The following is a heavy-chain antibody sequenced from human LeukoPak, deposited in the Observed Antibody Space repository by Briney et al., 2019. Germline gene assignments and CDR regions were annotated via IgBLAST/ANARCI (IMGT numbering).Heavy chain of an antibody. Sequence: PGGSLRLSCAASGFTFSSYGMHWVRQAPGKGLEWVAFIRYDGSNKYYADSVKGRFTISRDNSKNTLYLQMNSLRAEDTAVYYCAKDERANSQYFQHWGQGTLVTVSS. D-gene: IGHD1-1*01. V-gene: IGHV3-30*02. J-gene: IGHJ1*01. CDR2: IRYDGSNK. CDR1: GFTFSSYG. CDR3: AKDERANSQYFQH.